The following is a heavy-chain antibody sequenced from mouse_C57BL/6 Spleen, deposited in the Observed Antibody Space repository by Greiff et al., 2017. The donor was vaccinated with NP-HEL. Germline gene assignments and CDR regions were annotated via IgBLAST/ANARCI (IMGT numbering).Heavy chain of an antibody. CDR2: ISSGSSTI. J-gene: IGHJ3*01. Sequence: EVQGVESGGGLVKPGGSLKLSCAASGFTFSDYGMHWVRQAPEKGLEWVAYISSGSSTIYFADTVKGRFTISRDNAKNTLFLQMTSLRSEDTAMYYCARRSNYVWFAYWGQGTLVTVSA. CDR1: GFTFSDYG. D-gene: IGHD2-5*01. V-gene: IGHV5-17*01. CDR3: ARRSNYVWFAY.